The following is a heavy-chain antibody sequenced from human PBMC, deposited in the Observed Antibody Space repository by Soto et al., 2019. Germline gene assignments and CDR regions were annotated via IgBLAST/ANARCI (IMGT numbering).Heavy chain of an antibody. CDR3: ARSRYYYYDRSGYPGFSDY. D-gene: IGHD3-22*01. Sequence: SETLSLTCTVSGGSISSNNDYWGWIRQPPGKGLEWIGSIYHSGSTHYNPSLKSRVTISVDTSKNQFSLTLTSVTAADTAVYFCARSRYYYYDRSGYPGFSDYWGQGTLVTVSS. CDR2: IYHSGST. V-gene: IGHV4-39*01. J-gene: IGHJ4*02. CDR1: GGSISSNNDY.